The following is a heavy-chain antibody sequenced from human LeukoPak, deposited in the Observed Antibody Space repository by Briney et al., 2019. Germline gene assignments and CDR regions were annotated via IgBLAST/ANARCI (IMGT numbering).Heavy chain of an antibody. J-gene: IGHJ3*01. CDR3: AKGWQVPVN. D-gene: IGHD5-24*01. Sequence: PGGSLRLSCAASGFTFSSYSMNWVRQAPGKGLEWVSYISSSSSTTYYADSVKGRFTISRDNFKNTLYLQMNSLRAEDTAVYYCAKGWQVPVNWGQGTMVSVSS. CDR2: ISSSSSTT. CDR1: GFTFSSYS. V-gene: IGHV3-48*01.